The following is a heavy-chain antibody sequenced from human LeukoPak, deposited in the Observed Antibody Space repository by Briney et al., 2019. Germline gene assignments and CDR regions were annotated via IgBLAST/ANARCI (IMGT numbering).Heavy chain of an antibody. D-gene: IGHD5-12*01. CDR2: VRGSGSDT. CDR3: AKTSRGNSGYDSPFDY. V-gene: IGHV3-23*01. Sequence: GGSLRLSCAASGFTFSTYAMSWVRQAPGKGLEWASAVRGSGSDTYYADSVKGRFTISRDNSKNTLYLQMNSLRAEDTAIYYCAKTSRGNSGYDSPFDYWGQGTLVTVSS. J-gene: IGHJ4*02. CDR1: GFTFSTYA.